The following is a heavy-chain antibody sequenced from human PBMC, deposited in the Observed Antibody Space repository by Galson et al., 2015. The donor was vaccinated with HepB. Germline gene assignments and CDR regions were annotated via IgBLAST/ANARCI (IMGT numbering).Heavy chain of an antibody. D-gene: IGHD3-22*01. V-gene: IGHV3-33*01. Sequence: SLRLSCAASGFTFSSYGMHWVRQAPGKGLEWVAVIWYDGSNKYYADSVKGRFTISRDNSKNTLYLQMNSLRAEDTAVYYCARGYYDSSGYPDYWGQGTLVTVSS. CDR3: ARGYYDSSGYPDY. CDR1: GFTFSSYG. J-gene: IGHJ4*02. CDR2: IWYDGSNK.